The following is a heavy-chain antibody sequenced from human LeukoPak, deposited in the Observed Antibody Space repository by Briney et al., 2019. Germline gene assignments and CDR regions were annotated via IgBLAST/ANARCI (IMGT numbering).Heavy chain of an antibody. CDR1: GFTFSSYT. CDR3: ARVVVSSGSLDY. D-gene: IGHD3-10*01. CDR2: ISSSSGYI. J-gene: IGHJ4*02. V-gene: IGHV3-21*01. Sequence: PGGSLRLSCAASGFTFSSYTMNWVRQAPGKGLEWGSSISSSSGYIYYAESVKGRFTISRDNARNSLYLQMNSLRAEDTAVYYCARVVVSSGSLDYWGQGTLVTVTS.